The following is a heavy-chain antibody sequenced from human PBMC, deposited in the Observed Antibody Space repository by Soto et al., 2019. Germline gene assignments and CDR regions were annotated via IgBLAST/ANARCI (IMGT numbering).Heavy chain of an antibody. V-gene: IGHV3-30*18. CDR2: ISYDGSNQ. J-gene: IGHJ4*02. Sequence: GGSLRLSCAASGFTFNIYGMHWVRQAPDKGLEWVALISYDGSNQYYADSVKGRFTISRDNSKNTLFLQMNGLRADDTAVCYCAKDQASGQGSFDSWGQGTLVTVSS. CDR1: GFTFNIYG. CDR3: AKDQASGQGSFDS.